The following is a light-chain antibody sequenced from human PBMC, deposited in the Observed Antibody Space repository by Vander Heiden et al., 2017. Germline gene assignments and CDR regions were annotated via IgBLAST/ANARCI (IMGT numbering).Light chain of an antibody. CDR2: AAS. CDR1: QSISTY. J-gene: IGKJ1*01. Sequence: DIQMTQSPPTLSASVGDRVTISCRASQSISTYLDWYQQKPGKAPKLLIYAASTMDSGVPSRFSGSGSGTDFSLTISSLQPEDFATYYCQQAYTMPPTFGPGTNVEIK. CDR3: QQAYTMPPT. V-gene: IGKV1-39*01.